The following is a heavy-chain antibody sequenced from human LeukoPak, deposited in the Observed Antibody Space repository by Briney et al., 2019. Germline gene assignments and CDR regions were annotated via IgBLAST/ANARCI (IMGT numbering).Heavy chain of an antibody. CDR2: IKQDGSEE. CDR1: GFTFSSYW. D-gene: IGHD5-12*01. V-gene: IGHV3-7*03. Sequence: GGSLRLSCAASGFTFSSYWMSWVRQAPGKGLEWVANIKQDGSEEYYVDSVKGRFTISRDNAKNSLYLQMNSLRAEDTAVYYCARRDIVATGSFDYWGQGTLVTVSS. J-gene: IGHJ4*02. CDR3: ARRDIVATGSFDY.